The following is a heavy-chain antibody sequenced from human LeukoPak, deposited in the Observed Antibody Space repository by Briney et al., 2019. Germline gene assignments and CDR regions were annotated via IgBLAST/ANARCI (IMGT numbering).Heavy chain of an antibody. D-gene: IGHD2-2*01. J-gene: IGHJ6*02. CDR2: IIPIFGTA. V-gene: IGHV1-69*13. Sequence: SVTVSCKASVGTFSSYAISWVRQAPGQGLEWMGGIIPIFGTANYAQKFQGRVTITADESTSTAYIELSRLRSEDTAVYYCARDPYQLLRGLYYYYYGMDVWGQGTTVTVSS. CDR3: ARDPYQLLRGLYYYYYGMDV. CDR1: VGTFSSYA.